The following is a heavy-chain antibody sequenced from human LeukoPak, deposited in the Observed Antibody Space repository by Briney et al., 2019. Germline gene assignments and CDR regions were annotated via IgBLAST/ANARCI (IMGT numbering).Heavy chain of an antibody. Sequence: GGSLRLSCDASGFTFSNYGMHWVRQAPGKGLEWVAVMSYDGSNKFYADSVKGRFTISRDNSKSTLYLLMNSLRAEDTALYYCAKDSSRYSGYCDYWGQGTLVTVSS. CDR2: MSYDGSNK. V-gene: IGHV3-30*18. J-gene: IGHJ4*02. CDR1: GFTFSNYG. D-gene: IGHD1-26*01. CDR3: AKDSSRYSGYCDY.